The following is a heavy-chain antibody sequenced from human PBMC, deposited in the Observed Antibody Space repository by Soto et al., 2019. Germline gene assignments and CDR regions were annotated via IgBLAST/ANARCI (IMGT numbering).Heavy chain of an antibody. CDR1: GFTFSSYA. V-gene: IGHV3-64D*08. J-gene: IGHJ4*02. CDR3: VKENHKGVRIAVAPFDY. CDR2: ISSNGGST. D-gene: IGHD6-19*01. Sequence: GGSLRLSCSASGFTFSSYAMHWVRQAPGKGLEYVSAISSNGGSTYYADSVKGRFTISRDNSKNTLYLQMSSLRAEDTAVYYCVKENHKGVRIAVAPFDYWGQGTLVTVSS.